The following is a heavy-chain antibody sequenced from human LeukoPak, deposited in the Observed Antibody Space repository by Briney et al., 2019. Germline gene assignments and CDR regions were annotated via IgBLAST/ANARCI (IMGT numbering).Heavy chain of an antibody. V-gene: IGHV4-34*01. CDR2: INHSGST. J-gene: IGHJ5*02. CDR1: GGSISSYY. Sequence: PSETLSLTCTVSGGSISSYYWSWIRQPPGKGLEWIGEINHSGSTNYNPSLKSRVTISVDTSKNQFSLKLSSVTAADTAVYYCARGNRAMVRGVIIWFDPWGQGTLVTVSS. CDR3: ARGNRAMVRGVIIWFDP. D-gene: IGHD3-10*01.